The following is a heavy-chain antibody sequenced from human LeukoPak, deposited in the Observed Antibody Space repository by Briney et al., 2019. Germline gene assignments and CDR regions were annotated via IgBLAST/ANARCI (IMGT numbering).Heavy chain of an antibody. V-gene: IGHV3-30*02. CDR3: ARTTTYDYWERELSWFDP. CDR1: GFTFSTYG. D-gene: IGHD5-12*01. Sequence: GGSLRLSCAASGFTFSTYGMHWVRQAPGKGLEWVAFIRYDGSNKYYADSVKGRFTISRDNSKNTLYLQMNSLRGEDTAVYYCARTTTYDYWERELSWFDPWGQGTLVTVSS. J-gene: IGHJ5*02. CDR2: IRYDGSNK.